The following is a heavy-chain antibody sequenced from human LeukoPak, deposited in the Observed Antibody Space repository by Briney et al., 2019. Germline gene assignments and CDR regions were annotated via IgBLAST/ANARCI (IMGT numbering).Heavy chain of an antibody. CDR3: ARQRFLPSGSYYFDY. Sequence: PGGPLRLSCAASGFTFSSYGMNWVRQAPGKGLEWVSSISSSSSYIYYADSVKGRFTISRDNAKNSLYLQMNSLRAEDTAVYYCARQRFLPSGSYYFDYWGQGTLVTVSS. CDR1: GFTFSSYG. J-gene: IGHJ4*02. D-gene: IGHD1-26*01. CDR2: ISSSSSYI. V-gene: IGHV3-21*01.